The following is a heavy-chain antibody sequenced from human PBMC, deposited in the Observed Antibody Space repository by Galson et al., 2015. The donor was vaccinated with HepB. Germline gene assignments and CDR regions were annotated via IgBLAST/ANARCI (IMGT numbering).Heavy chain of an antibody. D-gene: IGHD2-2*01. V-gene: IGHV3-23*01. J-gene: IGHJ4*02. CDR3: AKYRGVVPAAIGY. Sequence: SLRLSCAASGFTFSSYAMSWVRQAPGKGLEWVSAISGSGGSTYYADSVKGRFTISRDNSKNTLYLQMNSLRAEDTAVYYCAKYRGVVPAAIGYWGQGTLVTVSS. CDR1: GFTFSSYA. CDR2: ISGSGGST.